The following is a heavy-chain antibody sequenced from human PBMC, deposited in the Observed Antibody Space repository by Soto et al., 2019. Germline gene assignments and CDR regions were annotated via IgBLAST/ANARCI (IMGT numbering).Heavy chain of an antibody. V-gene: IGHV4-30-4*01. Sequence: QVQLQEAGPGLVKPSQTLSLTCIVSGGSISSDNHFWSWIRQPPGKGLEWIGYIFYSGSAYYSSSLKSRVSISIDTSKNQFFLNLSSVTAADTAMYYSAREVITPVHQGADDAFDLWGQGTMVTVSS. J-gene: IGHJ3*01. CDR3: AREVITPVHQGADDAFDL. D-gene: IGHD2-15*01. CDR2: IFYSGSA. CDR1: GGSISSDNHF.